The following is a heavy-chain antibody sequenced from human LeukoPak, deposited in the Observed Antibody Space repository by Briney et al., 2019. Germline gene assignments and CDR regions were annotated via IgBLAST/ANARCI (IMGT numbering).Heavy chain of an antibody. CDR2: INQDGSET. CDR1: GFTFGTFS. CDR3: ARDPCSVGGELWCPFDY. V-gene: IGHV3-7*01. Sequence: GGSLRLSCAASGFTFGTFSMNWVRQAPGKGLEWVGSINQDGSETYYVDSVKGRFTISRDNARNSLYLQMNSLRAEDTAVYYCARDPCSVGGELWCPFDYWGQGTLVTVSS. J-gene: IGHJ4*02. D-gene: IGHD5-18*01.